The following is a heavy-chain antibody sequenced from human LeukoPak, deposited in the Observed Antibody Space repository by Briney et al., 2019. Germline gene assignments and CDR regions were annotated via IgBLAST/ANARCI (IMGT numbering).Heavy chain of an antibody. Sequence: SATLSLTCTVSGGSISSSYWSWIRQPAGKGLEWIGRIYTSGSTNYNPSLKSRVTMSVYTSKNQFSLKLSSVTAADTAVYFCARGGYSYGWWYFDLWGRGTLVTVSS. CDR2: IYTSGST. CDR1: GGSISSSY. J-gene: IGHJ2*01. V-gene: IGHV4-4*07. D-gene: IGHD5-18*01. CDR3: ARGGYSYGWWYFDL.